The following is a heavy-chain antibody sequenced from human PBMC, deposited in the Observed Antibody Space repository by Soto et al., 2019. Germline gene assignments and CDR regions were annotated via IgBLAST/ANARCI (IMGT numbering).Heavy chain of an antibody. J-gene: IGHJ6*02. CDR1: GGSISSRSYY. V-gene: IGHV4-39*01. CDR2: IYYSGST. CDR3: YADPNAVMDV. D-gene: IGHD2-2*01. Sequence: QLQLQESGPGLVKPSETLSLTCTVSGGSISSRSYYWGWIRQPPGKGLEWIGSIYYSGSTHYNPSLKSRVTVSVDTSKNQFSLKLSSVTAADTAVYYCYADPNAVMDVWGQGTTVTVSS.